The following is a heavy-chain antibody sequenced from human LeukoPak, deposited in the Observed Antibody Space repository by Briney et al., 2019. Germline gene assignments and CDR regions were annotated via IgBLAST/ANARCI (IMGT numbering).Heavy chain of an antibody. Sequence: PSETLSLTCAVYGGSFSGYYWSWIRQPPGKGLEWIGEINHSGSTNYNPSLKSRVTISVDTSKNQFSLKPSSVTAADTAVYYCARTRRGTIFGVVTRDYYYYMDVWGKGTTVTVSS. CDR2: INHSGST. J-gene: IGHJ6*03. V-gene: IGHV4-34*01. CDR3: ARTRRGTIFGVVTRDYYYYMDV. D-gene: IGHD3-3*01. CDR1: GGSFSGYY.